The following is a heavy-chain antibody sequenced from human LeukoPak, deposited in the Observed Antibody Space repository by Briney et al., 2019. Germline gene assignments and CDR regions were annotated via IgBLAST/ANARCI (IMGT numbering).Heavy chain of an antibody. CDR2: LYHSGRT. CDR3: ARDWGHYDYVGGSYLSHETY. CDR1: SYSISIGYS. J-gene: IGHJ4*02. Sequence: PSQTLSLTCTVSSYSISIGYSGGGIRQPTGKGLEWIGSLYHSGRTYYKPFLESRATTSVDTSTHQFSIDLGYVTAAHTGVYFCARDWGHYDYVGGSYLSHETYWGQG. V-gene: IGHV4-38-2*02. D-gene: IGHD3-16*02.